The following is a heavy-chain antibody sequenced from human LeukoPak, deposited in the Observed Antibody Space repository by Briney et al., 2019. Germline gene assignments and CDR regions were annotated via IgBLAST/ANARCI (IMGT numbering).Heavy chain of an antibody. Sequence: SETLSLTCTVSGASINSSSYYWGWIRQPPGKGLEWIGNIYYTGSTYYNPSIKSRVTISVDRSKNQFSLKLSSVTAADTAVYYCARLSAAGTISVDSWGQGTLVTVSS. D-gene: IGHD6-13*01. V-gene: IGHV4-39*01. CDR3: ARLSAAGTISVDS. CDR2: IYYTGST. J-gene: IGHJ4*02. CDR1: GASINSSSYY.